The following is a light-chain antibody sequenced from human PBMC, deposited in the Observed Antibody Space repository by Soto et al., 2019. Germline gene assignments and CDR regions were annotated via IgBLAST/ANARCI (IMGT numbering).Light chain of an antibody. V-gene: IGKV3-20*01. J-gene: IGKJ2*01. CDR3: QQYGASPPYT. Sequence: TQSPGTLSLSPGERATLSCRASQSVNSNFLAWYQQKPGQAPRLLISGASNRATGIPDRFSGSGSGTDFTLTISRLEPEDSAVYYCQQYGASPPYTFGQGTKVDIK. CDR2: GAS. CDR1: QSVNSNF.